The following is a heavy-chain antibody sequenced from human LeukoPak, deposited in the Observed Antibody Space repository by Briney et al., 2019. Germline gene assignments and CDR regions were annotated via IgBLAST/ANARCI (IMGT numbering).Heavy chain of an antibody. CDR1: GYTFTSYA. D-gene: IGHD2-2*01. Sequence: ASVKVSCKASGYTFTSYAMHWVRQAPGQRLEWMGWINAGNGNTKYSQKFQGRVTITRDTSASTAYMELSRLRSDDTAVYYCARDMQNFPDFDYWGQGTLVTVSS. CDR2: INAGNGNT. J-gene: IGHJ4*02. V-gene: IGHV1-3*01. CDR3: ARDMQNFPDFDY.